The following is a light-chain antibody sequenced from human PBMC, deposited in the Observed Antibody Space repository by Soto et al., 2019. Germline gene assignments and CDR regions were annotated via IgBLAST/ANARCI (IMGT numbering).Light chain of an antibody. Sequence: QSVLTRPASVSGSPGQSITISCTGTSSDVGGYNYVSWYQQHPGKAPKLMIYDVSNRPSGVSNRFSGSKSGNTASLTISGLQAEDEADFYCSSFTGSTYVFGTGTKVT. J-gene: IGLJ1*01. V-gene: IGLV2-14*03. CDR1: SSDVGGYNY. CDR2: DVS. CDR3: SSFTGSTYV.